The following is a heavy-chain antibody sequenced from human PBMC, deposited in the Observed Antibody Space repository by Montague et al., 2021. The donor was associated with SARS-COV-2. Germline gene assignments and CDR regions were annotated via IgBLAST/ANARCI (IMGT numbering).Heavy chain of an antibody. CDR3: ARAPPYSSASWGYCGMDV. D-gene: IGHD6-6*01. CDR1: GFIISVYD. Sequence: SLRLSCAASGFIISVYDMHWVRQVTGKGLEWVSAIGTRGDTYYPDSVEGRFTMSRENAENTLYPQMSSLRAGDTAVYYCARAPPYSSASWGYCGMDVWGQGTTVTVSS. V-gene: IGHV3-13*01. CDR2: IGTRGDT. J-gene: IGHJ6*02.